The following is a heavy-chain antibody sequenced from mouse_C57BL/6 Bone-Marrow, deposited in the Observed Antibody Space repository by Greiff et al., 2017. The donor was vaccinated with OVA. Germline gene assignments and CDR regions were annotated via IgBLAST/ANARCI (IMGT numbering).Heavy chain of an antibody. CDR2: INYDGSST. CDR3: ARECDYYGAMDY. J-gene: IGHJ4*01. D-gene: IGHD1-1*01. Sequence: EVQLVESEGGLVQPGSSMKLSCTASGFTFSDYYMAWVRQVPEKGLEWVANINYDGSSTYYLDSLKSRFIITRDNAKNILYLQMSSLKSEDTATYYCARECDYYGAMDYWGQGTSVTVSS. CDR1: GFTFSDYY. V-gene: IGHV5-16*01.